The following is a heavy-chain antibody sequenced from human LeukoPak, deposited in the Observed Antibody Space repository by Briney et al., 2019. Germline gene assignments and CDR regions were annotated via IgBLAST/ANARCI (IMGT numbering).Heavy chain of an antibody. Sequence: ASVKVSCKASGYTFTSYGISWVRQAPGQGLEWMGWINPNSGGTNYAQKFQGRVTMTRDTSISTAYMELSRLTSDDTAVYYCARAREYSSSSRRTFDYWGQGTLVTVSS. V-gene: IGHV1-2*02. J-gene: IGHJ4*02. CDR3: ARAREYSSSSRRTFDY. D-gene: IGHD6-6*01. CDR2: INPNSGGT. CDR1: GYTFTSYG.